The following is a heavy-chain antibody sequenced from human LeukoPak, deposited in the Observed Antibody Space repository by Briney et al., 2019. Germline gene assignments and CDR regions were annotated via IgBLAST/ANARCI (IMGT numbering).Heavy chain of an antibody. CDR3: ASGVVVAATPLDY. CDR2: IYTSGST. CDR1: GGSISSGGYY. V-gene: IGHV4-61*02. J-gene: IGHJ4*02. D-gene: IGHD2-15*01. Sequence: SETLSLTCTVSGGSISSGGYYWSRIRQPAGKGLEWIGRIYTSGSTNYNPSLKSRVTMSVDTSKNQFSLKLSSVTAADTAVYYCASGVVVAATPLDYWGQGTLVTVSS.